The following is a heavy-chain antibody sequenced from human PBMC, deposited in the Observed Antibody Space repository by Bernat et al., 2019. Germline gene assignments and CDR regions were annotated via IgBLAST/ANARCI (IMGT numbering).Heavy chain of an antibody. CDR1: GFTFSNYA. D-gene: IGHD2-21*02. CDR3: AKDRRVVTGVGRQNFDH. Sequence: EVQLLESGGGLVQPGGSLRLSCAASGFTFSNYAMSWVRQAPGKGLEWVSTISGSGDSTYYADSVKGRFTISRDNSKNKLFLQMNSLRAEDTALYYCAKDRRVVTGVGRQNFDHWGQGSLVTVSS. CDR2: ISGSGDST. J-gene: IGHJ4*02. V-gene: IGHV3-23*01.